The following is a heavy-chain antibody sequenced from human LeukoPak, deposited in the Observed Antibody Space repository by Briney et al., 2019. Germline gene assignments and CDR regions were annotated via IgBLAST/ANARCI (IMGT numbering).Heavy chain of an antibody. CDR2: ISYSGNV. D-gene: IGHD3-10*01. V-gene: IGHV4-59*08. CDR1: GGSFSSYY. J-gene: IGHJ6*02. Sequence: PSETLSLTCAVYGGSFSSYYWSWIRQPPGKGLEWIGYISYSGNVNNNPSLRGRVTISVDTSKNQFSLKLSSVTAADTAVYYCARLYFYGSDYGMDVWGQGTTVTVSS. CDR3: ARLYFYGSDYGMDV.